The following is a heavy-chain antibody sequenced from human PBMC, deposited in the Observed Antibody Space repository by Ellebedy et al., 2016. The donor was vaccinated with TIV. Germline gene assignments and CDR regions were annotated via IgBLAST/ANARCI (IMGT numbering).Heavy chain of an antibody. D-gene: IGHD3-22*01. CDR2: ISDSGENT. Sequence: GGSLRLXXAASGFTFSDYWMSWVRQAPGKGLEWVSGISDSGENTYYADAVKGRFTISRDTSKNTLYLQMNSLRAEDTAVYYCGKEDGSAYYYRWFDRWGQGTLVTVSS. V-gene: IGHV3-23*01. J-gene: IGHJ5*02. CDR1: GFTFSDYW. CDR3: GKEDGSAYYYRWFDR.